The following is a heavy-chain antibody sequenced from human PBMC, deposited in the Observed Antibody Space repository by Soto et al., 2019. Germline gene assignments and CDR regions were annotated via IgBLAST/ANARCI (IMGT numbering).Heavy chain of an antibody. Sequence: QVQLQQSGPGLVKPSQTLSLTCAISGDSVSRSTAAWNWIRQSPSRGLEWLGRTYYRSEWHDDYAESVRSRVTIKPDASKNQFSLQLTSVTPEDTAVYYCAEGFALFYWGPGTLVTVSS. CDR2: TYYRSEWHD. J-gene: IGHJ4*02. CDR3: AEGFALFY. CDR1: GDSVSRSTAA. V-gene: IGHV6-1*01.